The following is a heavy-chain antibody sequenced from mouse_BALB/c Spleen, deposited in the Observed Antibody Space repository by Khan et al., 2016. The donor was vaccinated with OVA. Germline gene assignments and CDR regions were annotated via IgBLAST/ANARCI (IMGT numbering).Heavy chain of an antibody. CDR1: GFTFSNYG. CDR3: ARTPGYYSSGYFDY. D-gene: IGHD1-1*01. V-gene: IGHV5-9-3*01. CDR2: ISSGGSYT. Sequence: EVELVESGGGFVKPGGSLKLSCAASGFTFSNYGLSWVRQTPEKRLEWVATISSGGSYTYYPDSVKGRFTISRDNAENTLYLQMSSLRSEDTAMYYCARTPGYYSSGYFDYWGQGTTLTVSS. J-gene: IGHJ2*01.